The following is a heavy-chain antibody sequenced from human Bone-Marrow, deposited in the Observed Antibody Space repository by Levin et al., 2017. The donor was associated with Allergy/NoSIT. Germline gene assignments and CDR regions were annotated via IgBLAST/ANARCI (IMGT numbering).Heavy chain of an antibody. CDR2: ISYDGSNK. J-gene: IGHJ6*02. V-gene: IGHV3-30-3*01. Sequence: GGSLRLSCAASGFTFSSYAMHWVRQAPGKGLEWVAVISYDGSNKYYADSVKGRFTISRDNSKNTLYLQMNSLRAEDTAVYYCARDRQVTIFGVPNYGMDVWGQGTTVTVSS. D-gene: IGHD3-3*01. CDR1: GFTFSSYA. CDR3: ARDRQVTIFGVPNYGMDV.